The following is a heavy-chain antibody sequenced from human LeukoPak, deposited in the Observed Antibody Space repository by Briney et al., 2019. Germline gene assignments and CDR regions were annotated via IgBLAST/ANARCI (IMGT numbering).Heavy chain of an antibody. V-gene: IGHV3-7*02. D-gene: IGHD6-19*01. CDR3: ATSRSGYPFDD. CDR2: IKEDGSQK. J-gene: IGHJ4*02. CDR1: GFTFSNYW. Sequence: GGSLRLSCAASGFTFSNYWMSWVRQAPGKGLEWVANIKEDGSQKYYADSLKGRFTISRDNAKNSLSLQMDSLRAADTALYYCATSRSGYPFDDWGQGTLVTVSS.